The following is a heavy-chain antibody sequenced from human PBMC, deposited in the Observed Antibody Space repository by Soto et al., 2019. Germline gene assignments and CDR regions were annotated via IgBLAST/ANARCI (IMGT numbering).Heavy chain of an antibody. V-gene: IGHV3-23*01. CDR1: GITFIADA. D-gene: IGHD6-13*01. CDR3: GKSFSSNWYDYCDY. J-gene: IGHJ4*02. CDR2: ISGSGATT. Sequence: QTGGSLRLSCAASGITFIADAMSWVRQAPGKGLEWVSAISGSGATTYYADSVKGRFTISRDKSKNTLYLQMNSLRAEDRALYCCGKSFSSNWYDYCDYRGQGSLVAVSS.